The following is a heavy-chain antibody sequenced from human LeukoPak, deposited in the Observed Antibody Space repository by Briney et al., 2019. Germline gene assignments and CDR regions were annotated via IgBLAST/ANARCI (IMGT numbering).Heavy chain of an antibody. V-gene: IGHV3-74*01. CDR3: VRDGMGVIKAFDI. CDR2: INTDGSST. J-gene: IGHJ3*02. D-gene: IGHD3-10*01. Sequence: GGSLRLSCAASGFTASSYWMHWVRQAPGKGLVWVSRINTDGSSTSYADSVKGRFTISRDNAKNSLNLQMSSLRAEDTAVYYCVRDGMGVIKAFDIWGQGTMVTVTS. CDR1: GFTASSYW.